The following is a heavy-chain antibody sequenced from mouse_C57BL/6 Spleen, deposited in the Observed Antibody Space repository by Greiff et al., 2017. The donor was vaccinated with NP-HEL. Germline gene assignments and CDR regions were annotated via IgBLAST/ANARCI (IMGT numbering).Heavy chain of an antibody. V-gene: IGHV5-6*02. Sequence: EVMLVESGGDLVKPGGSLKLSCAASGFTFSSYGMSWVRQTPDKRLEWVATISSGGSYTYYPDSVKGRFTISRDNAKNTLYLQMSSLKSEDTAMYYCARRELGYFDVWGTGTTVTVSS. D-gene: IGHD4-1*01. CDR2: ISSGGSYT. CDR1: GFTFSSYG. J-gene: IGHJ1*03. CDR3: ARRELGYFDV.